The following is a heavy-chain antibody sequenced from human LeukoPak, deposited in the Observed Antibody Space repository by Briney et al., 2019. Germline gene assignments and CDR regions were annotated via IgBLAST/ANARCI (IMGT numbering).Heavy chain of an antibody. CDR1: GGSISSSSYY. CDR3: ARSVVPAAASDY. J-gene: IGHJ4*02. Sequence: PSETLSLTCTVFGGSISSSSYYWGWIRQPPGKGLEWIGSIYYSGSTYYNPSLKSRVTISVDTSKNQFSLKLSSVTAADTAVYYCARSVVPAAASDYWGQGTLVTVSS. CDR2: IYYSGST. V-gene: IGHV4-39*01. D-gene: IGHD2-2*01.